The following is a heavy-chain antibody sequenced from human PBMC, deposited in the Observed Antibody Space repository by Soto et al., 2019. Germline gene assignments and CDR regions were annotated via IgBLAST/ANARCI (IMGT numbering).Heavy chain of an antibody. CDR3: ARSIVVVTALDY. D-gene: IGHD2-21*02. V-gene: IGHV1-3*01. CDR1: GYTFSRYG. CDR2: INAGNGNT. Sequence: VASVKVSCKASGYTFSRYGISWVRQAPGQRLEWMGWINAGNGNTKYSQKFQGRVTITRDTSASTAYMELSSLRSEDTAVYYCARSIVVVTALDYWGQGTLVTVSS. J-gene: IGHJ4*02.